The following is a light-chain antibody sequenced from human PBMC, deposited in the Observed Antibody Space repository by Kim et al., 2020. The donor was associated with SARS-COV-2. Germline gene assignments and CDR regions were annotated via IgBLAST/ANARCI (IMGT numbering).Light chain of an antibody. CDR3: SSYTSSSNYV. CDR1: SSDVGGYNY. Sequence: QSALTQPASVSGSPGQSITISCTGTSSDVGGYNYVSWYQQHPGKAPKLMIYDVSNRPSGVSNRFSGSKSGNTASLTISGLQAEDEADYYCSSYTSSSNYVLGNGTKVTVL. CDR2: DVS. J-gene: IGLJ1*01. V-gene: IGLV2-14*03.